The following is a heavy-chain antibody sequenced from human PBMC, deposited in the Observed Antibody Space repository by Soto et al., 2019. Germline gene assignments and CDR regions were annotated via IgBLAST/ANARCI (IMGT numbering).Heavy chain of an antibody. Sequence: GEAPKIPCKGSGYSFTSYWIVWVRHMPGKGLEWMGIIYPGDSDTRYSPSFQGQVTISADKSISTAYLQWSSLKASDTAMYYCARLIYGDFAFDIWGQGTMVTVSS. V-gene: IGHV5-51*01. CDR1: GYSFTSYW. CDR3: ARLIYGDFAFDI. J-gene: IGHJ3*02. CDR2: IYPGDSDT. D-gene: IGHD4-17*01.